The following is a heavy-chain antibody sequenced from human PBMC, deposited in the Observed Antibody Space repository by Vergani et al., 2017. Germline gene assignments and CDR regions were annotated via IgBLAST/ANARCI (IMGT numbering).Heavy chain of an antibody. V-gene: IGHV1-18*04. CDR3: ARSQMATNDFDL. Sequence: QAQLGQSDSEVKKPGDSVTLSCKTSGYTFVNHPITWVRQGPGQGLEWMGWISPYNHKTLYSQKVEGRVTMTSDTSSSTVFLELRRLTSDDTAICYCARSQMATNDFDLWGRGTLVTVSS. CDR2: ISPYNHKT. CDR1: GYTFVNHP. J-gene: IGHJ4*02. D-gene: IGHD5-24*01.